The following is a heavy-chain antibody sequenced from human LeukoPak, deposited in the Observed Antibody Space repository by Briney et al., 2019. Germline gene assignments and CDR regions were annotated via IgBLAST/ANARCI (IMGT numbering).Heavy chain of an antibody. CDR1: GGSISSGSYY. J-gene: IGHJ5*02. CDR3: ARATPRGTMVRGVIKGVDWFDP. Sequence: SQTLSLTCTVSGGSISSGSYYWSWIRQPAGKGLEWIGRIYTSGSTNYNPSLKSRVTISVDTSKNQFSLKLSSVTAADTAVYYCARATPRGTMVRGVIKGVDWFDPWGQGTLVTVFS. D-gene: IGHD3-10*01. V-gene: IGHV4-61*02. CDR2: IYTSGST.